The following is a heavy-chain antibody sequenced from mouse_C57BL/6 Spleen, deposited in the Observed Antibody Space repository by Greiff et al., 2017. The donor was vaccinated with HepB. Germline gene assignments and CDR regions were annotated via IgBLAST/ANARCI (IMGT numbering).Heavy chain of an antibody. CDR2: IDPSDSYT. J-gene: IGHJ2*01. V-gene: IGHV1-50*01. Sequence: QVQLKQPGAELVKPGASVKLSCKASGYTFTSYWMQWVKQRPGQGLEWIGEIDPSDSYTNYNQKFKGKATLTVDTSSSTAYMQLSSLTSEDSAVYYCARKELYYGPFDYWGQGTTLTVSS. D-gene: IGHD2-1*01. CDR3: ARKELYYGPFDY. CDR1: GYTFTSYW.